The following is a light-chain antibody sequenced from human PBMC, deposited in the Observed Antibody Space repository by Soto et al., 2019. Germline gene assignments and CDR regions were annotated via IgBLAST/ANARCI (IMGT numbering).Light chain of an antibody. CDR3: SSYAGSGSVV. CDR2: EGS. CDR1: SSDVGSYNL. Sequence: QSALTQPASVSGSPGQSITISCTGTSSDVGSYNLVSWYQQHPGKDPKLMIYEGSKRPSGVSNRFSGSKSGNTASLTISGLQAEDEADYYCSSYAGSGSVVFGGGTKLTVL. V-gene: IGLV2-23*01. J-gene: IGLJ2*01.